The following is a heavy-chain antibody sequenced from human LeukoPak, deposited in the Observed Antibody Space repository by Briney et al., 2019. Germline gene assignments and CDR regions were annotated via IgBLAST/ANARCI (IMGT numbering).Heavy chain of an antibody. V-gene: IGHV4-61*02. D-gene: IGHD2-2*01. Sequence: SETLSLTCTVSGGSISSGSYYWSWIRQPAGKGLEWIGRIYTSGSTNYNLSLKSRVTISVDTSKNQFSLKLSSVTAADTAVYYCARLVPAAIWGQGTLVTVSS. J-gene: IGHJ4*02. CDR2: IYTSGST. CDR1: GGSISSGSYY. CDR3: ARLVPAAI.